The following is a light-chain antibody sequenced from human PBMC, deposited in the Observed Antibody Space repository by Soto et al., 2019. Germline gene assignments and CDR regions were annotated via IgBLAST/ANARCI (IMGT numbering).Light chain of an antibody. CDR2: EGS. CDR3: RSFGGSSAEVV. V-gene: IGLV2-23*01. CDR1: SSDVENYNL. Sequence: QSVLTQPASVSGSPGQSITISCTGTSSDVENYNLVSWYQQHPGKAPKLIIYEGSVRPSGVSNRFSGSNSVNGASLTISGLLAEDEADYYCRSFGGSSAEVVFGGGTKGTVL. J-gene: IGLJ2*01.